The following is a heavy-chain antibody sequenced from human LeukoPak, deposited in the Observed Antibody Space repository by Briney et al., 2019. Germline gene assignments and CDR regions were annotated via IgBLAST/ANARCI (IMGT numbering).Heavy chain of an antibody. Sequence: PSETLSLTCAVYGGSFSGYYWSWIRQPPGKGLEWIGEINHSGSTNYNPSLKSRVTISVDTSKNQCSLKLSSVTAADTAVHYCARGGPTRRGAFDIWGQGTMVTVSS. V-gene: IGHV4-34*01. D-gene: IGHD3-10*01. CDR1: GGSFSGYY. J-gene: IGHJ3*02. CDR2: INHSGST. CDR3: ARGGPTRRGAFDI.